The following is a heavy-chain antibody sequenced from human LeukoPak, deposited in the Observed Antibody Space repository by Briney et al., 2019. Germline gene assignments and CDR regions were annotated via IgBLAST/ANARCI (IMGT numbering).Heavy chain of an antibody. CDR1: GFTFSSYV. Sequence: GGSLRLSCAASGFTFSSYVMHWVRQAPGKGLEWVAVMSYDGTDKDYAESVQGRFTISRDNSKITLYLQMNSLRAEDTAVYYCARTSSTWNYLVYYMDVWGKGTTVTVSS. V-gene: IGHV3-30-3*01. CDR3: ARTSSTWNYLVYYMDV. J-gene: IGHJ6*03. D-gene: IGHD1-7*01. CDR2: MSYDGTDK.